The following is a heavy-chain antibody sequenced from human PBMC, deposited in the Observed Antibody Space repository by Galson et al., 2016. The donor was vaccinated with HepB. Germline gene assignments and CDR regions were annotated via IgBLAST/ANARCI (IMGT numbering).Heavy chain of an antibody. D-gene: IGHD6-19*01. V-gene: IGHV3-30*04. CDR2: ISYDGSNK. J-gene: IGHJ4*02. CDR3: ARDLGVSYDQTIAVAGTFDY. Sequence: SLRLSCAASGFTFSSYAMHWVRQAPGKGLEWVAVISYDGSNKYYADSVKGRFTISRDNSKNTLYLQMNTLRAEDTAAYYCARDLGVSYDQTIAVAGTFDYWGQGTLVTVSS. CDR1: GFTFSSYA.